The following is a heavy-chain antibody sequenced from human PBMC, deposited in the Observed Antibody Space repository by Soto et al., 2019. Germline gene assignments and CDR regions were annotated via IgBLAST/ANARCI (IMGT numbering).Heavy chain of an antibody. J-gene: IGHJ4*02. Sequence: EVQLLESGGGLVQPGGSLRLSCAASGFTFSRYAMSWVRQAPGKGLEWVSTISASGGRTYYPDSVKGRFTISRDNSMNTLDLQMNSLGAEETAVYYCAKGRSDYLDTVGYYYEYAFDYWGQGTLGTVSS. CDR2: ISASGGRT. CDR3: AKGRSDYLDTVGYYYEYAFDY. CDR1: GFTFSRYA. D-gene: IGHD3-22*01. V-gene: IGHV3-23*01.